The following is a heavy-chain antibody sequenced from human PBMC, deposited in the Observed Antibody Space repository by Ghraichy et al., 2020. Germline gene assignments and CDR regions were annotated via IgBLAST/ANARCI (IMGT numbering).Heavy chain of an antibody. CDR1: GGSISSGGYS. D-gene: IGHD2-15*01. J-gene: IGHJ3*02. Sequence: SETLSLTCAVSGGSISSGGYSWSWIRQPPGKGLEWIGYIYHSGSTYYNPSLKSRVTISVDRSKNQFSLKLSSVTAADTAVYYCASTTGNALYCSGGSCYGLAFDIWGQGTMVTVSS. CDR2: IYHSGST. CDR3: ASTTGNALYCSGGSCYGLAFDI. V-gene: IGHV4-30-2*01.